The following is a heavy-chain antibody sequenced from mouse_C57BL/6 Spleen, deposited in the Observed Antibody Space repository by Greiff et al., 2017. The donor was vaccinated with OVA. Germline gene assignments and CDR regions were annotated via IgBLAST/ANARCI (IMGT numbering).Heavy chain of an antibody. D-gene: IGHD2-4*01. V-gene: IGHV14-4*01. CDR3: TTDYDYDGYAMDY. CDR2: IDPENGDT. J-gene: IGHJ4*01. Sequence: EVQLQQSGAELVRPGASVKLSCTASVFNITDDYMHWVKQRPEQGLEWIGWIDPENGDTEYASKFQGKATITADTSSNTAYLQLSSLTSEDTAVYYCTTDYDYDGYAMDYWGQGTSVTVSS. CDR1: VFNITDDY.